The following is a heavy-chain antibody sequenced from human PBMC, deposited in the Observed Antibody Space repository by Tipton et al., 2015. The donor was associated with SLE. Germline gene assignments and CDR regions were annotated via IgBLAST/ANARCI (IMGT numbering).Heavy chain of an antibody. D-gene: IGHD5-24*01. Sequence: QVQLVQSGAEVKKPGASVKVSCKASGYTFSSYYIHWVRQAPGQGLEWMGIIDPNGSSPKYAEKFQGRVTMTRDTSTSTVYMDLSSLRSEDSAVDYCARAIWDEMNAFDIWGHGTKVTVSS. V-gene: IGHV1-46*01. CDR1: GYTFSSYY. CDR3: ARAIWDEMNAFDI. CDR2: IDPNGSSP. J-gene: IGHJ3*02.